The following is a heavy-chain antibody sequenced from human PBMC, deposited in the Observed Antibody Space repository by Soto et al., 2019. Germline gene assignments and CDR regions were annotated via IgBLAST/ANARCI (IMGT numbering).Heavy chain of an antibody. CDR1: GFTFSSYG. CDR3: ARGGGSGSYFHYYYYGMDV. J-gene: IGHJ6*02. V-gene: IGHV3-33*01. CDR2: IWYDGSNK. D-gene: IGHD3-10*01. Sequence: HPGGSLRLSCAASGFTFSSYGMHWVRQAPGKGLEWVAVIWYDGSNKYYADSVKGRFTISRDNSKNTLYLQMNSLRAEDTAVYYCARGGGSGSYFHYYYYGMDVWGQGTTVTVSS.